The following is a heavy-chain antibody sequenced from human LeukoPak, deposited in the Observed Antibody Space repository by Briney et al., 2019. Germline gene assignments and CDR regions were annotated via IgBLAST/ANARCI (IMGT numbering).Heavy chain of an antibody. V-gene: IGHV3-11*04. D-gene: IGHD3-3*01. J-gene: IGHJ5*02. CDR3: ARRYDFWSGYYGWFDP. Sequence: SGYSTYYADSVKGRFTISRDNAKNSLYLQMNNLRPEDTPFYYCARRYDFWSGYYGWFDPWGQGTLVTVSS. CDR2: SGYST.